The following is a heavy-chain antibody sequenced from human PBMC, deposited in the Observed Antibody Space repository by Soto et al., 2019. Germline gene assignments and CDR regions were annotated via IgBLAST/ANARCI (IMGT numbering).Heavy chain of an antibody. CDR2: IYYSGFT. CDR1: GGSITSGGYY. Sequence: SETLSLTCTVSGGSITSGGYYWSWIRHHPGKGLEWIGYIYYSGFTYYNPSLKSRVTISVDTSKNQFSLKLSSVTAADTAVYYCARSVSPWGQGPLVTVSS. CDR3: ARSVSP. V-gene: IGHV4-31*03. J-gene: IGHJ5*02.